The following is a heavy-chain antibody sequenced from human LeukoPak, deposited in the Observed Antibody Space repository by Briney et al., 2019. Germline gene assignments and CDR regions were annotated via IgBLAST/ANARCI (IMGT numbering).Heavy chain of an antibody. CDR1: GFTFSSYW. D-gene: IGHD6-19*01. CDR2: INQDGGEK. J-gene: IGHJ4*02. CDR3: ARGVRIAVAGYIDC. Sequence: GGSLRLSCAASGFTFSSYWMSWVRQAPGRGLEWVANINQDGGEKFYVDSVKGRFTISRDNAKNTLNLQMNSLRAEDTAVYYCARGVRIAVAGYIDCWGQGTLVTVSS. V-gene: IGHV3-7*04.